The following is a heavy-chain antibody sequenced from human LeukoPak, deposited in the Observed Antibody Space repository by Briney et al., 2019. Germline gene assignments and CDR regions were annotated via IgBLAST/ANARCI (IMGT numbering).Heavy chain of an antibody. V-gene: IGHV4-59*01. CDR1: GGSINSYY. CDR2: IYYTGST. J-gene: IGHJ6*03. D-gene: IGHD4-11*01. Sequence: PSETLSLTCTVSGGSINSYYWSWVRQPPGKGLERIGYIYYTGSTNYSPSLKSRVTISVDTSKNQFSLKLSSVIAADTALYYCARAKGNSNYPYYYMDVWGKGTTVTVSS. CDR3: ARAKGNSNYPYYYMDV.